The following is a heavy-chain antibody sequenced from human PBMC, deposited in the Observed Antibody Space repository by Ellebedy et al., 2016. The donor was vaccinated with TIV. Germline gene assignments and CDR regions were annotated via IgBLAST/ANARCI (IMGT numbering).Heavy chain of an antibody. Sequence: AASVKVSCKASGGTFSSYAISWVRQAPGQGLEWMGRIIPILGIANYAQKFQGRVTITADKSTSTAYMELSSLRSEDTAVYYCARGSLYSSSSNYYYYGMDVWGQGTTVTVSS. CDR3: ARGSLYSSSSNYYYYGMDV. J-gene: IGHJ6*02. V-gene: IGHV1-69*04. D-gene: IGHD6-6*01. CDR2: IIPILGIA. CDR1: GGTFSSYA.